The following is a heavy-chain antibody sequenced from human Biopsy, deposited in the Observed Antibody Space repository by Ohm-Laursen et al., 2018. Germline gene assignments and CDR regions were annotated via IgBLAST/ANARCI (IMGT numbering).Heavy chain of an antibody. Sequence: SETLSLTCAVDGGSFSGYDWTWIRQPPGQGLEWVGEFSHTGTTFYNPSLKSRLTISVDKSKNHFSLRLTSVTAADTATYFCARGPYGDNAGAFDVWGQGTVVTVSS. CDR3: ARGPYGDNAGAFDV. D-gene: IGHD4/OR15-4a*01. CDR2: FSHTGTT. CDR1: GGSFSGYD. J-gene: IGHJ3*01. V-gene: IGHV4-34*01.